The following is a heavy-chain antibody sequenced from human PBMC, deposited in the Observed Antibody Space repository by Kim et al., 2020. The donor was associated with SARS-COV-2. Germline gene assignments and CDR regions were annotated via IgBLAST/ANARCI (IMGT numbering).Heavy chain of an antibody. Sequence: GGSLRLSCAASGFTFSSYSMNWVRQAPGKGLEWVSSISSSSYIYYADSVKGRFTISRDNAKNSLYLHMNSLRAEDTAVYYCARDGSSWYTYGVYYYYGLDVWGQGTTVTVSS. CDR2: ISSSSYI. D-gene: IGHD6-13*01. CDR3: ARDGSSWYTYGVYYYYGLDV. V-gene: IGHV3-21*01. J-gene: IGHJ6*02. CDR1: GFTFSSYS.